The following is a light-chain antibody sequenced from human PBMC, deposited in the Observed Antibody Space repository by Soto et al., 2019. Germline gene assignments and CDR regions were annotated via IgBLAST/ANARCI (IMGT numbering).Light chain of an antibody. J-gene: IGLJ1*01. Sequence: QSALTQPASVSGSPGQSITISCTGTSSDVGGYDFVSWYQQYPGRARKLMIYDVSNRPSGVSTRFSGSKSGNTASLTISGLLVEDEADYYCNAYANPAPYVFGIGTKLTVL. V-gene: IGLV2-14*01. CDR2: DVS. CDR1: SSDVGGYDF. CDR3: NAYANPAPYV.